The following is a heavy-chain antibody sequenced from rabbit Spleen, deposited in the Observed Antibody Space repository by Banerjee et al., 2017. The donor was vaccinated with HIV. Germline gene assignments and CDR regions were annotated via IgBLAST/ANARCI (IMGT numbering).Heavy chain of an antibody. CDR1: GVDFSNYNF. CDR2: VDTGSRDFS. J-gene: IGHJ6*01. Sequence: QSLEESGGGLVQPGASLTVTCTASGVDFSNYNFMCWVRQAPGKGLEWIACVDTGSRDFSYYASWAKGRFTISKTSSTTVTLQMTSLTAADTATYFCARDTSSSFSSYGMDLWGPGTLVTVS. V-gene: IGHV1S40*01. CDR3: ARDTSSSFSSYGMDL. D-gene: IGHD1-1*01.